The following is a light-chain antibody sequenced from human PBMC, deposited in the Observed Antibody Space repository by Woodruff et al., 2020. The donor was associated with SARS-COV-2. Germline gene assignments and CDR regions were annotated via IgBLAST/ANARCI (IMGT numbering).Light chain of an antibody. V-gene: IGKV3-11*01. CDR1: QSVSSY. J-gene: IGKJ4*01. Sequence: TQSPATLSLSPGERATLSCRASQSVSSYLAWYQQKPGQAPRLLIYDASNRATGIPARFSGSGSGTDFTLTISSLEPEDFATYYCQQLNSYPLTFG. CDR3: QQLNSYPLT. CDR2: DAS.